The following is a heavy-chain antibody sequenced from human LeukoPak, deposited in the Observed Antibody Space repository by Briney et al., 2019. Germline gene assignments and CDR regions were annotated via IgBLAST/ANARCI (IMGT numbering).Heavy chain of an antibody. Sequence: GGSLRLSCAASGFTFSSYWMHWVRQAPGKGLVWVSRINSDGSSTSYADSVKGRFTISRDNAKNTLYLQMNSLRAEDTAVYYCAREGYCGGGSCSLRGNWFDPWGQGTLVTVSS. D-gene: IGHD2-15*01. V-gene: IGHV3-74*01. CDR1: GFTFSSYW. CDR2: INSDGSST. CDR3: AREGYCGGGSCSLRGNWFDP. J-gene: IGHJ5*02.